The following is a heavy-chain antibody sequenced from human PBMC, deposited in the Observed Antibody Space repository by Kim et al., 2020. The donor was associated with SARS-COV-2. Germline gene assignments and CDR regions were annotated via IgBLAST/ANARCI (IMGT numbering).Heavy chain of an antibody. CDR2: T. J-gene: IGHJ4*02. D-gene: IGHD6-13*01. Sequence: TDNADSEKGRFTISRDNSKNTLYLQMNSLRAEDTAVYYCARGSSWYPIDYWGQGTLVTVSS. CDR3: ARGSSWYPIDY. V-gene: IGHV3-23*01.